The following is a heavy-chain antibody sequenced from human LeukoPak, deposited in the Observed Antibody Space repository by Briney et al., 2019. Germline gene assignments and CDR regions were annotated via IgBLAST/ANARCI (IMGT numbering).Heavy chain of an antibody. CDR1: GGSISSSSYY. CDR3: ARSDGYGLVGI. J-gene: IGHJ3*02. V-gene: IGHV4-39*07. Sequence: KPSETLSLTCTVSGGSISSSSYYWGWIRQPPGKGLEWIGEINHSGSTNYNPSLKSRVTISVDTSKNQFSLKLSSVTAADTAVYYCARSDGYGLVGIWGQGTMVTVSS. CDR2: INHSGST. D-gene: IGHD3-10*01.